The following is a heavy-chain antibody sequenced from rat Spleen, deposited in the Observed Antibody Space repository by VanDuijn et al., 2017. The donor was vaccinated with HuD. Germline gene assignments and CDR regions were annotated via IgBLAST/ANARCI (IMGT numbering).Heavy chain of an antibody. Sequence: EVQLVESDGGLVQPGRSLKLSCAASGFTFSDYYMAWVRQAPTKGLEWVATISYDGSTTYYRDSVKGRFTISRDNAKSTLYLQMDSLRSEDTATYYCTRDSGSYYFDYWGQGVMVTVSS. CDR3: TRDSGSYYFDY. CDR2: ISYDGSTT. CDR1: GFTFSDYY. V-gene: IGHV5-29*01. J-gene: IGHJ2*01. D-gene: IGHD4-3*01.